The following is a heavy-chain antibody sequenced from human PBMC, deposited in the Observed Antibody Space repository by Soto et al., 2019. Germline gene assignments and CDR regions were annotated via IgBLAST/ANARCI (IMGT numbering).Heavy chain of an antibody. Sequence: QVQLVQSGAEEKKPGASVKVSCKASGYTVTSYAMHWVRQAPGQRLEWMGWINGGNGNTKYSQKFQGRVTITRDTSASTAYMELSSLRSEDTAVYYCARVSGWYHLDYWGQGTLVTVSS. CDR1: GYTVTSYA. J-gene: IGHJ4*02. D-gene: IGHD6-19*01. V-gene: IGHV1-3*05. CDR2: INGGNGNT. CDR3: ARVSGWYHLDY.